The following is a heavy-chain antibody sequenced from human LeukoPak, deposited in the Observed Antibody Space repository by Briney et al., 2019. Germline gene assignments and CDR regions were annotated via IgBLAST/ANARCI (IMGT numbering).Heavy chain of an antibody. CDR1: GFTFSNFD. Sequence: TGTSLRLSCAASGFTFSNFDMHWVRQAPGKGLEWVAVISSDGSNRYYADSVRGRFTISRDDSRDTVNLEMNSRRAEDTAVYYWARPYSYYDMDVWGQGTTVTVSS. CDR3: ARPYSYYDMDV. CDR2: ISSDGSNR. V-gene: IGHV3-30-3*01. J-gene: IGHJ6*02.